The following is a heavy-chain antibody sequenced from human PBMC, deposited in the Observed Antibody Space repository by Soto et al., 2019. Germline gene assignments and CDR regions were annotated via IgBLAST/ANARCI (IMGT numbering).Heavy chain of an antibody. J-gene: IGHJ4*02. Sequence: QVQLVESGGGVVQPGRSLRLSCAASGFTFSSYAMHWVRQAPGKGLEWVAVISYDGSNKYYADTVKGRITISRDNSKNTLCLKMNSLRAEDTAVYYCARDRIYSSSWYDYWGQGTLVTFSS. CDR3: ARDRIYSSSWYDY. CDR1: GFTFSSYA. D-gene: IGHD6-13*01. CDR2: ISYDGSNK. V-gene: IGHV3-30-3*01.